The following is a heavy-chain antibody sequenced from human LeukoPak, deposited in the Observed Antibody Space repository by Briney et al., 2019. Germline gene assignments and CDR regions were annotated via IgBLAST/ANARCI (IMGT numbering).Heavy chain of an antibody. V-gene: IGHV4-38-2*02. Sequence: SETLSLTCTVSGYFISSAYYWGWIRQPPGKGLEWIGSIYQSGSTYYNPSLKSRLTISVDTSKNQFSLKLSSVTAADTAVYYCARGFSETTVIPIDYWGPGTLVTVSS. CDR2: IYQSGST. CDR1: GYFISSAYY. CDR3: ARGFSETTVIPIDY. D-gene: IGHD4-11*01. J-gene: IGHJ4*02.